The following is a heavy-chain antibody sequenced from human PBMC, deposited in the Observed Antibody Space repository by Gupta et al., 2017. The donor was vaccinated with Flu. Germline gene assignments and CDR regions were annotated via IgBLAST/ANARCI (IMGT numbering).Heavy chain of an antibody. CDR3: TRNLVGREAFDY. CDR2: INPDGGGT. Sequence: QVHLVQSGAEMKKPRASVKVSCKASGYTFIDYYIHWVRQAPGQGLEWMGWINPDGGGTRFSQKFQGRVAMTRDTSINTAYMELSSLTSDDTAIYFCTRNLVGREAFDYWGQGTLGSVSS. CDR1: GYTFIDYY. V-gene: IGHV1-2*02. D-gene: IGHD2-8*02. J-gene: IGHJ4*02.